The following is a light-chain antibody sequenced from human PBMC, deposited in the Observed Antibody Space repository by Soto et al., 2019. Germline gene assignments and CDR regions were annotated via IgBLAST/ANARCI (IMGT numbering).Light chain of an antibody. Sequence: EIVMTQSPATLSVSPGERATLACRASQSVSSNLAWYQQKPGQAPRLLIYGASTRATGIPAWFSGSGSGTEFTLTISSLQSEDFAVYYCQQYNNWPRTFGQGTKVEFK. CDR2: GAS. J-gene: IGKJ1*01. CDR3: QQYNNWPRT. V-gene: IGKV3-15*01. CDR1: QSVSSN.